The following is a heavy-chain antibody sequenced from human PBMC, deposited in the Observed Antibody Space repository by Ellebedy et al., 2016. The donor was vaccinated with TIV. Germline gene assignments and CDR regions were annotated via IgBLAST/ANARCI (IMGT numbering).Heavy chain of an antibody. CDR1: GYTFTGYY. Sequence: AASVTVSCKASGYTFTGYYIHWVRQAPGQGLEWMGWINPNSGDTNYAQKFQGRVTMTRDTSISTAYMELSRLRSDDTAVYYCARSIHMIRGGPLAFDPWGQGSLVTVSS. CDR2: INPNSGDT. J-gene: IGHJ5*02. D-gene: IGHD3-10*01. CDR3: ARSIHMIRGGPLAFDP. V-gene: IGHV1-2*02.